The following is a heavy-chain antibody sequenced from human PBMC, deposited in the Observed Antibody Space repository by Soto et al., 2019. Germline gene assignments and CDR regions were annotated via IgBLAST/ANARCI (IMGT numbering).Heavy chain of an antibody. V-gene: IGHV3-23*01. D-gene: IGHD6-19*01. CDR2: IHGGGGGT. Sequence: VQLLESVGGLVQPGGSLRLSCAASGFTFSAYAMSWVRQAPGKGLERVSSIHGGGGGTFYADSVKGRFTISRDNSSNTLFMQMNSLRADDTAEYYCARDAVSENGQWDWCAPWGQGTLVT. CDR1: GFTFSAYA. J-gene: IGHJ5*02. CDR3: ARDAVSENGQWDWCAP.